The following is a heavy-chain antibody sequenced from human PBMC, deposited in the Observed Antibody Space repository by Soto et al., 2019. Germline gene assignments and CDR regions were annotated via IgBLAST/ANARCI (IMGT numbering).Heavy chain of an antibody. CDR3: AYSRRQQLVSKIENWFDP. CDR2: IYWNDDK. CDR1: GFSLSTSGVG. J-gene: IGHJ5*02. D-gene: IGHD6-13*01. Sequence: SGPTLVNPTQTLTLTCTFSGFSLSTSGVGVGWIRQPPGKALEWLALIYWNDDKRYSPSLKSRLTITKDTSKNQLVLTMTNMDPVDTATYYCAYSRRQQLVSKIENWFDPWGQGTLVTVSS. V-gene: IGHV2-5*01.